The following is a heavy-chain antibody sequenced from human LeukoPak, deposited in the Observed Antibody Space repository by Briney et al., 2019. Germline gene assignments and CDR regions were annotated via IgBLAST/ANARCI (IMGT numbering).Heavy chain of an antibody. CDR2: INPSGGST. Sequence: ASVKVSCKASGYTFTSYYMHWVRQAPGQGLEWMGIINPSGGSTSYAQKFQGRVTMTRDTSISTAYMELSRLRSDDTAVYYCARGHGGSSWYADYFDYWGQGTLVTVSS. V-gene: IGHV1-46*01. J-gene: IGHJ4*02. D-gene: IGHD6-13*01. CDR3: ARGHGGSSWYADYFDY. CDR1: GYTFTSYY.